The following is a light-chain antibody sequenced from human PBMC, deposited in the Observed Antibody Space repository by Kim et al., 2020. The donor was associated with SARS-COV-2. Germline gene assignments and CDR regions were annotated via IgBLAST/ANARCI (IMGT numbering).Light chain of an antibody. CDR2: GAS. V-gene: IGKV1-27*01. CDR3: QKYNGAPWT. CDR1: QDISND. J-gene: IGKJ1*01. Sequence: ASVGGRVTITCRAGQDISNDLAWYQQKPGKVPNLLMYGASTLQSGVPSLFSGSGSGTDFTLTISSLQPEDVATYYCQKYNGAPWTFGQGTKVDIK.